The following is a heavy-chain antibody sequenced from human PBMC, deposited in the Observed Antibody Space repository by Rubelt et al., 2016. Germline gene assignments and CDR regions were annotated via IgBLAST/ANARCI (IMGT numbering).Heavy chain of an antibody. CDR2: ISGSGGST. CDR1: DYA. J-gene: IGHJ4*02. D-gene: IGHD1-26*01. CDR3: AKVVEKLMYSDTCLDY. V-gene: IGHV3-43*02. Sequence: DYAMSWVRQAPGKGLECVSVISGSGGSTYYADSVKGRFTISRDNNKNSLYLQMNSLTAEDTALYYCAKVVEKLMYSDTCLDYWGQGTRVTVSS.